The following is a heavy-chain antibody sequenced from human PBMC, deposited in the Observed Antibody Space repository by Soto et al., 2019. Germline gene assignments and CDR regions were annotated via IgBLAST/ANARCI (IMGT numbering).Heavy chain of an antibody. CDR3: ARDSGSGWSAPFDP. V-gene: IGHV4-4*07. D-gene: IGHD6-19*01. CDR1: GGSISSYY. Sequence: SETLSLTCTVSGGSISSYYWSWIRQPAGKGLEWIGRIYTSGSTNYNPPLKSRVTMSVDTSKNQFSLKLSSVTAADTAVYYCARDSGSGWSAPFDPWGQGTLVTVSS. CDR2: IYTSGST. J-gene: IGHJ5*02.